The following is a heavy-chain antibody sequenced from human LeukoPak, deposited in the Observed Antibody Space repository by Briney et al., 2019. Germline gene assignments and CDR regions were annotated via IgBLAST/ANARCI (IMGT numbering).Heavy chain of an antibody. D-gene: IGHD6-19*01. CDR1: GGSVSSGSYY. CDR2: IYWDDDK. CDR3: AHSTWSSGWAGHLDY. J-gene: IGHJ4*02. Sequence: TLSLTCTVSGGSVSSGSYYWSWIRQPPGKALEWLALIYWDDDKRYSPSLKSRLTITKDTSKNQVVLTMTNMDPVDTATYYCAHSTWSSGWAGHLDYWGQGTLVTVSS. V-gene: IGHV2-5*08.